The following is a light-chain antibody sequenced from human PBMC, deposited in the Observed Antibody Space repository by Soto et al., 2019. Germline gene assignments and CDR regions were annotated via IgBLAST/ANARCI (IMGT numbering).Light chain of an antibody. CDR2: TSG. V-gene: IGKV1-39*01. CDR3: QQTYSTPYT. CDR1: QRITTY. Sequence: IQMTQSPSSLSASVGDRVTITCRASQRITTYLNWYQQKPGEAPKLLISTSGTLQRGVQSRFSGSGSGTDFTLTITALRPEDFATYFCQQTYSTPYTFGQGTKLEIK. J-gene: IGKJ2*01.